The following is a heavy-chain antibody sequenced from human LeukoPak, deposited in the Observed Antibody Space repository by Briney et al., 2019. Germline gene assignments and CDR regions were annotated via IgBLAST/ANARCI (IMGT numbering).Heavy chain of an antibody. J-gene: IGHJ4*02. Sequence: GGSLRLSCAASGFTFRSYAMSWVRQAPGKGLEWVSAISGSGGSTYYADSVKGRFTISRDNSKNTLYLQMNSLRAEDTAVYYCAKSRCSSTSCPAGYYWGQGALVTVSS. CDR1: GFTFRSYA. V-gene: IGHV3-23*01. D-gene: IGHD2-2*01. CDR2: ISGSGGST. CDR3: AKSRCSSTSCPAGYY.